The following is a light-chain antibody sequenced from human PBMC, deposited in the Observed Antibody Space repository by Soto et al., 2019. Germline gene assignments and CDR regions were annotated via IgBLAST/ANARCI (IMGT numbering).Light chain of an antibody. Sequence: DIQMTQSPSSVSSSVGYIFTISCRASQGISSWLAWYQQKPGKAPKLLIYAASSLQSGVPSRFSGSGSGTDFTLTISSLQPEDFATYYCQQLNAYPLTFGQGTRLEIK. J-gene: IGKJ5*01. CDR3: QQLNAYPLT. CDR1: QGISSW. V-gene: IGKV1-12*01. CDR2: AAS.